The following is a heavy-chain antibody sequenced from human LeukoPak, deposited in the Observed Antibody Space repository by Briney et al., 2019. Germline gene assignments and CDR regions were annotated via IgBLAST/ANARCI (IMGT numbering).Heavy chain of an antibody. CDR2: IRYDGSNK. J-gene: IGHJ4*02. V-gene: IGHV3-30*02. Sequence: GGSLRLSCAASGFTFSSYGMHWVRQAPGKGLEWVAFIRYDGSNKYYADSVKGRFTISRDNSKNTLYLQMNSLRAEDTAVYYCAKDLVLLWFGECFDYWGQGTLVTVSS. CDR1: GFTFSSYG. CDR3: AKDLVLLWFGECFDY. D-gene: IGHD3-10*01.